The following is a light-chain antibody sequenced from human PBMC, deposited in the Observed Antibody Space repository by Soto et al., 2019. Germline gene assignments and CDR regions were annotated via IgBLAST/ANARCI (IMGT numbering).Light chain of an antibody. J-gene: IGKJ4*01. CDR3: QQYFTSPLT. CDR2: GVS. V-gene: IGKV3-20*01. Sequence: EVVLTQSPGTLSLSPGESATLSCRASQSVSSNYLAWYQQKPGQAPRLLIYGVSTRPTGIPDRFSGSWSGTDFSLTIRRLEPEDFALYYCQQYFTSPLTFGGGTKVEIK. CDR1: QSVSSNY.